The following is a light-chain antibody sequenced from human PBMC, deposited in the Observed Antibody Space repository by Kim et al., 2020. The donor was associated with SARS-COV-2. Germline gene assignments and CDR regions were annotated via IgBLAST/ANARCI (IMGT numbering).Light chain of an antibody. CDR2: KDS. Sequence: VSQGQTSRITCSGDSLTEKQTYWYQQKSGQAPLLLTYKDSERPSGIPGRFSGSSSGTTVTLTISGVQAEDDADYYCQSADGSGTYVFGTGTKVTVL. J-gene: IGLJ1*01. CDR1: SLTEKQ. CDR3: QSADGSGTYV. V-gene: IGLV3-25*03.